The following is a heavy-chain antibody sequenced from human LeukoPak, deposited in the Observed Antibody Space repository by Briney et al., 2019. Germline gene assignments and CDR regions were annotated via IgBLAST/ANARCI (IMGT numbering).Heavy chain of an antibody. Sequence: GGSLRLSCAASGFTFSSYSMSWVRQAPGKGLEWVSAISGSGGSTYYADSVKGRFTISRDNSKNTLYLQMNSLRAEDTAVYYCAKSGSYVTGAFDIWGQGTMVTVSS. CDR1: GFTFSSYS. D-gene: IGHD1-26*01. CDR2: ISGSGGST. J-gene: IGHJ3*02. V-gene: IGHV3-23*01. CDR3: AKSGSYVTGAFDI.